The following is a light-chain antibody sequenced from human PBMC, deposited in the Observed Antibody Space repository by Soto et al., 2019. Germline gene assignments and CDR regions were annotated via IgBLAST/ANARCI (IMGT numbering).Light chain of an antibody. CDR2: DVS. CDR1: RSDVGGYNY. CDR3: SSYTSSSTPYV. V-gene: IGLV2-14*01. Sequence: QSALTQPASVSGSPGQSITTSCTGTRSDVGGYNYVSWYQQHPGKAPKFMIYDVSNRPSGVSNRFSGSKSGNTASLTISGLQAEDEADYYCSSYTSSSTPYVFGTGTKVTDL. J-gene: IGLJ1*01.